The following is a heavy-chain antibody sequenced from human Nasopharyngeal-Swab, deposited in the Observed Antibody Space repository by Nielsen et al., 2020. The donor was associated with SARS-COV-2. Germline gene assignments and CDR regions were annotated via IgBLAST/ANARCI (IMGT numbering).Heavy chain of an antibody. CDR2: IWYDGSNK. CDR3: ARDPTAMVTFAFDI. J-gene: IGHJ3*02. D-gene: IGHD5-18*01. CDR1: GFTFSSYG. V-gene: IGHV3-33*01. Sequence: LKISCAASGFTFSSYGMHWVRQAPGKGLEWVAVIWYDGSNKYYADSVKGRFTISRDNSKNTLYLQMNSLRAEDTAVYYCARDPTAMVTFAFDIWGQGTMVTVSS.